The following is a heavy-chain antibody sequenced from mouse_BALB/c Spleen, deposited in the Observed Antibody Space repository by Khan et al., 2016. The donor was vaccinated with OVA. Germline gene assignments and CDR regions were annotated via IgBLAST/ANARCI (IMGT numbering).Heavy chain of an antibody. CDR3: ARGYYGAWFAY. V-gene: IGHV1-9*01. Sequence: QVQLQQSGAELMKPGASVKISCKATGYTFSSYWIEWVKQRPGHGLEWIGEILPGSATNYNEKFKGKATFTADTSSNTAYMQLSSLTSEDSAVSYCARGYYGAWFAYWGQGTLVTVSA. J-gene: IGHJ3*01. CDR2: ILPGSAT. CDR1: GYTFSSYW. D-gene: IGHD1-2*01.